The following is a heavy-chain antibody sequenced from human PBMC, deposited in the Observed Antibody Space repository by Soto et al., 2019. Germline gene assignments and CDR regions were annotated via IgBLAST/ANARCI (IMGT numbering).Heavy chain of an antibody. CDR3: AKTGRDYGDSPNDY. Sequence: QVRLVESGGGVVQPGRSLSLSCAASGFTFSSYAMHWVRQAPGKGLEWVAVISYDGHDKYYEDSVKGRFTISRDNSKNTLYLQMNSLRGEDTAMYYCAKTGRDYGDSPNDYWGQGTLVTVSS. V-gene: IGHV3-30*18. J-gene: IGHJ4*02. D-gene: IGHD4-17*01. CDR1: GFTFSSYA. CDR2: ISYDGHDK.